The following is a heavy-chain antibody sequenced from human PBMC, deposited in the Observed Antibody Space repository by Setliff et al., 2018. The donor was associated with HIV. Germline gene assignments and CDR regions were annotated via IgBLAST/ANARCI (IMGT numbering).Heavy chain of an antibody. V-gene: IGHV1-2*02. CDR2: INPHTGVT. CDR1: GYIFIRYY. J-gene: IGHJ6*02. Sequence: GASVKVSCKTSGYIFIRYYIFWVRQAPGQGLEWMGNINPHTGVTKYAEKFQGRVTMTRDTSINTIYMELSGLRSDDTAVYYCARDLRDGFEEWFSTLDDGMDVWGQGTTVTVS. CDR3: ARDLRDGFEEWFSTLDDGMDV. D-gene: IGHD3-3*01.